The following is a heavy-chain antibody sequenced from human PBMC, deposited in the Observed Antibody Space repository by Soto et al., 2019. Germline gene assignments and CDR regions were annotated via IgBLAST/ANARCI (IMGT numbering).Heavy chain of an antibody. D-gene: IGHD3-22*01. Sequence: EVQLVESGGGLVKPGGSLRLSCAASGFTFSSYSMNWVRQAPGKGLEWVSSISSSSSYIYYADSVKGRFTISRENAKNSLYLQMNSLRAEDTAVYYCASHPRDSRGYWYYFDYWGQGTLVTVSS. CDR1: GFTFSSYS. CDR3: ASHPRDSRGYWYYFDY. V-gene: IGHV3-21*01. CDR2: ISSSSSYI. J-gene: IGHJ4*02.